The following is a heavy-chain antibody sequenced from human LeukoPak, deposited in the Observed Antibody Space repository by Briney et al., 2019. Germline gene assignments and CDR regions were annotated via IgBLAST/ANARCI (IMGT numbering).Heavy chain of an antibody. J-gene: IGHJ5*02. CDR1: GFTFSSYS. V-gene: IGHV4-34*01. CDR3: ARDIGAYYGSGSNWFDP. D-gene: IGHD3-10*01. Sequence: GSLRLSCAASGFTFSSYSMNWIRQPPGKGLEWIGEINHSGSTNYNPSLKSRVTISVDTSKNQFSLQLNSVTPEDTAVYYCARDIGAYYGSGSNWFDPWGQGTLVTVSS. CDR2: INHSGST.